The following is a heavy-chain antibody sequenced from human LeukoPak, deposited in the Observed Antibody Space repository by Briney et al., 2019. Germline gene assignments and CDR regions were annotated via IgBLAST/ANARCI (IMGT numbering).Heavy chain of an antibody. CDR2: IYYSGST. CDR1: GGSISSGDYY. CDR3: ARGRYCSGDSCLLDH. Sequence: PSETLSLTCTVSGGSISSGDYYWSWIRQPPGKGLEWIGYIYYSGSTYYNPSLKSRVTISVDTSKNQFSLKLSSVTAADTAVYYCARGRYCSGDSCLLDHWGQGTLVTVSS. V-gene: IGHV4-30-4*08. J-gene: IGHJ4*02. D-gene: IGHD2-15*01.